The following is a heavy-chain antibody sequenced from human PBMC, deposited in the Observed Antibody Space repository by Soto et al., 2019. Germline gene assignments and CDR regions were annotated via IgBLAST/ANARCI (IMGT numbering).Heavy chain of an antibody. Sequence: GGSLRLSCAASGFTFSSYAVHWVRQAPGKGLEWVAVISYDGSNKYYADSVKGRFTISRDNSRNTLYLQMNSLRAEDTAVYYRARDRMHYYYYGMDVWGQGTTVTVSS. V-gene: IGHV3-30-3*01. CDR1: GFTFSSYA. CDR3: ARDRMHYYYYGMDV. D-gene: IGHD2-8*01. CDR2: ISYDGSNK. J-gene: IGHJ6*02.